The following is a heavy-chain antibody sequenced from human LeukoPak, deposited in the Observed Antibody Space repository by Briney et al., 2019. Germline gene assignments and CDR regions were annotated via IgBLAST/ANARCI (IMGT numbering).Heavy chain of an antibody. Sequence: GGSLRLSCAASGLTFINFGMTWVRQAPGKGLEWVAFIRYNGNNQYYADSVKGRFTISRDNSKNTLYLQTNSLKGDDTAVYYCAKDSAFYYIDVWGKGTTVIISS. D-gene: IGHD3-10*01. CDR3: AKDSAFYYIDV. J-gene: IGHJ6*03. CDR2: IRYNGNNQ. V-gene: IGHV3-30*02. CDR1: GLTFINFG.